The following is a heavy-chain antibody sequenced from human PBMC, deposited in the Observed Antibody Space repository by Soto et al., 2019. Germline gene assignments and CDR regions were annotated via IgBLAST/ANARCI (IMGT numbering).Heavy chain of an antibody. CDR2: IYHSGST. D-gene: IGHD3-3*01. CDR3: ARDRRFLEWLFLWGYFDY. V-gene: IGHV4-4*02. J-gene: IGHJ4*02. Sequence: QVQLQESGPGLVKPSGTLSLTCAVSGGPITISTWWIWVRNPPGKGLKWMGEIYHSGSTNYNPSLKSRVTISVDKSKNQFSLKLSSVTAADTAVYYCARDRRFLEWLFLWGYFDYWGQGTLVTVSS. CDR1: GGPITISTW.